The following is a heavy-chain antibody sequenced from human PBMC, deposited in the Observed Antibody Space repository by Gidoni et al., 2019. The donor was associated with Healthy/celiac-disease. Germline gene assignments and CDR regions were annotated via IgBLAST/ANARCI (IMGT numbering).Heavy chain of an antibody. CDR3: AREVKGYDSSGYYRYYFDY. CDR1: GFTFSSYS. Sequence: EVQLVESGGGLVKPGGALRLSCAASGFTFSSYSMNWVRPAPGKGLEVVSSISSSSSYIYYAASVKGRFTISRDNAKNSLYLQMNNLRAEDTAVYYCAREVKGYDSSGYYRYYFDYWGQGTLVTVSS. CDR2: ISSSSSYI. J-gene: IGHJ4*02. D-gene: IGHD3-22*01. V-gene: IGHV3-21*01.